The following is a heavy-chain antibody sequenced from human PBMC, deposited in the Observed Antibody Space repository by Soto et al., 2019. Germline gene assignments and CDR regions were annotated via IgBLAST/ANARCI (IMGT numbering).Heavy chain of an antibody. CDR2: IYYSGST. J-gene: IGHJ4*02. CDR1: GGSISSYY. V-gene: IGHV4-59*01. D-gene: IGHD6-13*01. CDR3: AKALTAAAGRNYFDY. Sequence: PSETLSLTCTVSGGSISSYYWSWIRQPPGKGLEWIGYIYYSGSTNYNPSLKSRVTISVDTSKNQFSLKLSSVTAADTAVYYCAKALTAAAGRNYFDYWGQGTLVTVSS.